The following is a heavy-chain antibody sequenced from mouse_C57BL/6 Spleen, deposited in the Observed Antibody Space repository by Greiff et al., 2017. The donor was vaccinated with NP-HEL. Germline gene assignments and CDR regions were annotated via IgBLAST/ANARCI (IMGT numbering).Heavy chain of an antibody. Sequence: VQLQQSGAELVMPGASVKLSCKASGYTFTSYWMHWVKQRPGQGPEWIGEIDPSDSYTNYNQKFKGKSTLTVDKSSSTAYMQLSSLTSEDSAVYYCARWDTPLAYWGQGTLVTVSA. CDR3: ARWDTPLAY. D-gene: IGHD4-1*01. J-gene: IGHJ3*01. V-gene: IGHV1-69*01. CDR2: IDPSDSYT. CDR1: GYTFTSYW.